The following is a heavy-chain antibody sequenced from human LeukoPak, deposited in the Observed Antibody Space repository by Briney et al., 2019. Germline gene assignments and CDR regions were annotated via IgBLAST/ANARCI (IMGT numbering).Heavy chain of an antibody. CDR1: GFTFSSYS. J-gene: IGHJ4*02. D-gene: IGHD1-26*01. V-gene: IGHV3-23*01. CDR3: AKGGKWDVTPFDY. Sequence: GGSLRLSCAASGFTFSSYSMNWVRQAPGKGLEWVSAISGSGGSTYYADSVKGRFTISRDNSKNTLYLQVNSLRAEDTAVYYCAKGGKWDVTPFDYWGQGTLVTASS. CDR2: ISGSGGST.